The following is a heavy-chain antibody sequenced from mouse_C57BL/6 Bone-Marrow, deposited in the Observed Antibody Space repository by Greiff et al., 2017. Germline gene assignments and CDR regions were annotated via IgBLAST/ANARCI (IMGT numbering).Heavy chain of an antibody. D-gene: IGHD1-1*01. Sequence: QVHVKQSGPELVKPGASVKISCKASGYAFSSSWMNWVKQRPGKGLEWIGRIYPGDGDTNYNGKFKGKATLTADKSSSTAYMQLSSLTSEDSAVYFCAPLVTTVVAPSYWYFDVWGTGTTVTVSS. CDR2: IYPGDGDT. CDR1: GYAFSSSW. V-gene: IGHV1-82*01. CDR3: APLVTTVVAPSYWYFDV. J-gene: IGHJ1*03.